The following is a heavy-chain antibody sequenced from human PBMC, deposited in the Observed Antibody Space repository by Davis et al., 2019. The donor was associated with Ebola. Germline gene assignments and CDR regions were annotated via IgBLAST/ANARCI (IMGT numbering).Heavy chain of an antibody. CDR1: GFTFSSYA. D-gene: IGHD4/OR15-4a*01. V-gene: IGHV3-23*01. CDR3: AKDIANRINHDAFDI. J-gene: IGHJ3*02. Sequence: PGGSLRLSCAASGFTFSSYAMSWVRQAPGKGLEWVSAISGSGGSTYYADSVKGRFTISRDNSKNTLYLQMNSLRAEDMAVYYCAKDIANRINHDAFDIWGQGTMVTVSS. CDR2: ISGSGGST.